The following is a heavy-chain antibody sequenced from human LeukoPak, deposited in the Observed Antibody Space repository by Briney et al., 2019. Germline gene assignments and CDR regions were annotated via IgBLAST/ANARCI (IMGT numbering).Heavy chain of an antibody. CDR1: GGSISSSSYS. Sequence: PSETLSLTCTVSGGSISSSSYSWSWIRQPPGKGLEWIGYIYYSGSTNYNPSLKSRVTISVDTSKNQFSLKLSSVTAADTAVYYCARVKLERFRFTAFDIWGQGTMVTVSS. D-gene: IGHD1-1*01. CDR2: IYYSGST. V-gene: IGHV4-61*01. J-gene: IGHJ3*02. CDR3: ARVKLERFRFTAFDI.